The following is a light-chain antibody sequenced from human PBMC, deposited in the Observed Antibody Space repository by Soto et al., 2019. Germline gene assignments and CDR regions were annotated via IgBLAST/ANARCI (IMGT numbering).Light chain of an antibody. CDR3: QQYKSYSALT. CDR1: ESIRDW. J-gene: IGKJ4*01. CDR2: DAS. Sequence: DIQMTQSPSTLSASVGDRVTITCRASESIRDWLAWYQQKPGKAPRLMIYDASSLERGVPSRFSGSGSGTEFTLTISSLQPDDFATYYCQQYKSYSALTFGGGTKVDIK. V-gene: IGKV1-5*01.